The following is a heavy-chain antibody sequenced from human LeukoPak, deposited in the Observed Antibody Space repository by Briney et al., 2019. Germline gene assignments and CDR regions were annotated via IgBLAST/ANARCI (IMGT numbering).Heavy chain of an antibody. CDR2: ISYDGSNK. CDR1: GFTFSSYA. J-gene: IGHJ1*01. D-gene: IGHD6-19*01. CDR3: ARPSSGWYAEYFQH. Sequence: PGRSLRLSCAASGFTFSSYAMHWVRQAPGKGLEWVAVISYDGSNKYYADSVKGRFTISRDNSENTLYLQMDSLRAEDTAVYYCARPSSGWYAEYFQHWGQGTLVTVSS. V-gene: IGHV3-30*04.